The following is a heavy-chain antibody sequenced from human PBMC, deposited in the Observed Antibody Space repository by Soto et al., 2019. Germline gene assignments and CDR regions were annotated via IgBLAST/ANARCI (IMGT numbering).Heavy chain of an antibody. D-gene: IGHD3-22*01. CDR2: INPSGGST. CDR3: ARGHITMRVRVAQIPFDY. V-gene: IGHV1-46*02. J-gene: IGHJ4*01. CDR1: GYTKNSYY. Sequence: ASVKVCCKASGYTKNSYYMQWVRQEPGQGLEWMGIINPSGGSTSYAQKFQGRVTMTRDTSTSTVYMELSSLRSEDTAVYYCARGHITMRVRVAQIPFDYLRHRTLVIVFS.